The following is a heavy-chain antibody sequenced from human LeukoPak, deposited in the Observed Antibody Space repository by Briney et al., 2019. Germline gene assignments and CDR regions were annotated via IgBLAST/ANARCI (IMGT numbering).Heavy chain of an antibody. D-gene: IGHD3/OR15-3a*01. CDR1: GGSISSSSYY. V-gene: IGHV4-39*07. J-gene: IGHJ5*02. CDR2: IYYSGST. Sequence: TSETLSLTCTVSGGSISSSSYYWGWIRQPPGKGLEWIGSIYYSGSTYYNPSLKSRVTISVDTSKNQFSLKLSSVTAADTAVYYCARWFYEWTGYYHINWFDPWGQGTLVTVSS. CDR3: ARWFYEWTGYYHINWFDP.